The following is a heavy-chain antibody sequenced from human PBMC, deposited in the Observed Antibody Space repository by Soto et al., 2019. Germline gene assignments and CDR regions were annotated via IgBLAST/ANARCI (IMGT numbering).Heavy chain of an antibody. J-gene: IGHJ5*02. Sequence: PSETLSLTCTVSGASISGFYWSWIRKSAGKGLEWIGRIYATGTTDYNPSLKSRVMMSVDTSKKKFSLKLRSVTAADTAVYYCVRDGTKTLREWFDPWGQGISVTVPQ. V-gene: IGHV4-4*07. CDR3: VRDGTKTLREWFDP. D-gene: IGHD1-1*01. CDR1: GASISGFY. CDR2: IYATGTT.